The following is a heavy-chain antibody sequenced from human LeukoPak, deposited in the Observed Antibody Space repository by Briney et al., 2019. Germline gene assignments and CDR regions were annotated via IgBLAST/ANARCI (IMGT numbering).Heavy chain of an antibody. CDR3: ARYNGNKFDY. CDR1: GFTFSSYS. CDR2: ISASTTII. V-gene: IGHV3-48*01. Sequence: GRSLRLSCAASGFTFSSYSMNWVRQAPGKGLEWISYISASTTIIFDADSVKGRFTISRDNANNLLYLQMSSLRAGDTAVYYCARYNGNKFDYWGQGTLVTVSS. J-gene: IGHJ4*02. D-gene: IGHD1-26*01.